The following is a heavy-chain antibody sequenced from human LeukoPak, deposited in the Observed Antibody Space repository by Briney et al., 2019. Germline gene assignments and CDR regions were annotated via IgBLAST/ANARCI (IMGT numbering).Heavy chain of an antibody. J-gene: IGHJ4*02. V-gene: IGHV3-30*03. Sequence: PGGSLRLSCAASGFTFSSYGMHWVRQAPGKGLEWVAVISYDGSNKYYADSVKGRFTISRDNSKNTLYLQMNSLRAEDTAVYYCASDGVAGIAAAGMLDYWGQGTLVTVSS. CDR3: ASDGVAGIAAAGMLDY. D-gene: IGHD6-13*01. CDR1: GFTFSSYG. CDR2: ISYDGSNK.